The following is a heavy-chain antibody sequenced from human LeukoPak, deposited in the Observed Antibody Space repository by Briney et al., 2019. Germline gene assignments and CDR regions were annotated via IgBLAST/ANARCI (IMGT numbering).Heavy chain of an antibody. CDR3: XXXXXXXXXXXXSWFDP. J-gene: IGHJ5*02. Sequence: XTXSXGSVSSRHYYWGWIRQPPGKGLEWIGSVYYSGTTYYNPSLKSRVTISVDTSKNEFSLKVNSVTAADTAVYFXXXXXXXXXXXXXSWFDPWGEGAQVTVSS. CDR1: XGSVSSRHYY. V-gene: IGHV4-39*01. CDR2: VYYSGTT.